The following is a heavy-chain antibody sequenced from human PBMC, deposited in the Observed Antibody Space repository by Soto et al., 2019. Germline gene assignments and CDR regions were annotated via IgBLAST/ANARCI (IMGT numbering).Heavy chain of an antibody. V-gene: IGHV4-59*08. CDR2: IYYSGST. Sequence: SETLSLTCTVSGGSISSYYWSWIRQPPGKGLEWIGYIYYSGSTNYNPSLKSRVTISVDTSKNQFSLKLSSVTAADTAVYYCARHNPLCGGDCYSFDYWGQGTLVTVPS. J-gene: IGHJ4*02. CDR1: GGSISSYY. D-gene: IGHD2-21*02. CDR3: ARHNPLCGGDCYSFDY.